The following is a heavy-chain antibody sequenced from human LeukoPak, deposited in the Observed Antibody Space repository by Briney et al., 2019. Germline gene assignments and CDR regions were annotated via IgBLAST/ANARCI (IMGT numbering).Heavy chain of an antibody. Sequence: GASLRLSCAASGFIFSNYAMSWVRQAPGKGLEWVSAIGGRDSGTYYADSVRGRFTVSRDDPKNTLYLRMNTLRAEDTAVYYCAKWGDYDILTGYYDSDYWGQGTLVTVSS. CDR2: IGGRDSGT. CDR1: GFIFSNYA. CDR3: AKWGDYDILTGYYDSDY. V-gene: IGHV3-23*01. J-gene: IGHJ4*02. D-gene: IGHD3-9*01.